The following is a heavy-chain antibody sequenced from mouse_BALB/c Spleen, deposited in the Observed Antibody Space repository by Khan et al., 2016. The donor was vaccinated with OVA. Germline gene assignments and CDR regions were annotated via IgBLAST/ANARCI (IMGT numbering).Heavy chain of an antibody. J-gene: IGHJ4*01. CDR1: GYSITSDYA. V-gene: IGHV3-2*02. CDR3: ARFLLLYAIDY. D-gene: IGHD2-10*01. CDR2: ISYSGST. Sequence: EVQLQESGPGLVKPSQSLSLTCTVTGYSITSDYAWNWIRQFPGNKLEWMGYISYSGSTNYNPYLKSRISITRDTSKNQFFLQLISVTTEDAATYYCARFLLLYAIDYWGQGTSVTVSS.